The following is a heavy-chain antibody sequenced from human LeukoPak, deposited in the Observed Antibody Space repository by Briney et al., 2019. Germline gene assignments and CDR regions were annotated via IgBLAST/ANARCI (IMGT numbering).Heavy chain of an antibody. CDR1: GGSIRSGDYY. CDR3: ARAIAVAGPIDY. J-gene: IGHJ4*02. V-gene: IGHV4-30-4*08. CDR2: IYYNGDT. D-gene: IGHD6-19*01. Sequence: PSQTLSLTCIVSGGSIRSGDYYWSWIRQPPGKGLEWIGYIYYNGDTYYNASLKSRVTISVDTSKNQFSLKLSSVTAADTAVYYCARAIAVAGPIDYWGQGTLVTVSS.